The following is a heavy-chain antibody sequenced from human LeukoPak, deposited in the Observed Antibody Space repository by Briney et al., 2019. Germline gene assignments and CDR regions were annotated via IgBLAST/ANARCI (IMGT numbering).Heavy chain of an antibody. Sequence: SETLSLTCTVSGGSISSYYWSWIRQPPGKGLEWIGYIYYSGTTNYNPSLKSRVTISVDTSKNQLSLKLSSVTAADTAVYYCARGRGVHWLDYWGQGTLVTVSS. V-gene: IGHV4-59*12. CDR1: GGSISSYY. CDR3: ARGRGVHWLDY. J-gene: IGHJ4*02. D-gene: IGHD1-1*01. CDR2: IYYSGTT.